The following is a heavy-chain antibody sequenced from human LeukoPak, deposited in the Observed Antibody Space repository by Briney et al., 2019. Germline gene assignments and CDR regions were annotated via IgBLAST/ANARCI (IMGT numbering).Heavy chain of an antibody. Sequence: GGSLRLSCTASGFTFGDYAMSWVRQAAGKGLEWVGFIRSKAYGGTTEYAASVKGRFTISRDDSKSIAYLQMNSLKTEDTAVYYCTRGRMVYATYFDYWGQGTLVSFSS. CDR2: IRSKAYGGTT. V-gene: IGHV3-49*04. D-gene: IGHD2-8*01. CDR3: TRGRMVYATYFDY. CDR1: GFTFGDYA. J-gene: IGHJ4*02.